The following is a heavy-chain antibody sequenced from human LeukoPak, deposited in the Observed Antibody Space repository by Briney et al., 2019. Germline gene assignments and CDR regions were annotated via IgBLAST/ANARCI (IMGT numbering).Heavy chain of an antibody. CDR2: INHSGST. CDR3: ARERLNYYYDSSGRPRTDY. CDR1: GGSFSGYY. V-gene: IGHV4-34*01. Sequence: PSETLSLTCAVYGGSFSGYYWSWIRQPPGKGLEWIGEINHSGSTNYNPSLKSRVTVSVDTSKNQFSLKLSSVTAADTAVYYCARERLNYYYDSSGRPRTDYWGQGTLVTVSS. J-gene: IGHJ4*02. D-gene: IGHD3-22*01.